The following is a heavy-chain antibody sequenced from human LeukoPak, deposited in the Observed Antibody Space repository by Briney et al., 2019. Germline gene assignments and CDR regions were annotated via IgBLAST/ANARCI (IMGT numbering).Heavy chain of an antibody. D-gene: IGHD6-13*01. V-gene: IGHV1-69*06. Sequence: SVKVSCKASGGTFSSYAISWVRQAPGQGLEWMGGIIPIFDTPNYAQKFQGRVTITAEKSTSTAYMELSSLRSEDTAVYYCARGTGYSSSWPPHWGQGTLVTVSS. CDR1: GGTFSSYA. CDR2: IIPIFDTP. J-gene: IGHJ4*02. CDR3: ARGTGYSSSWPPH.